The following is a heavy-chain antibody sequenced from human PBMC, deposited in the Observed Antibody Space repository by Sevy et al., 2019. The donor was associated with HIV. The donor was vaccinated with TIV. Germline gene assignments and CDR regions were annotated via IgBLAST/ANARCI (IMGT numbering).Heavy chain of an antibody. CDR1: GFTFSSYA. Sequence: GGSLRLSCAASGFTFSSYAMHWVRQAPGKGLEWVAVISYDGCNKYYADSVKGRFTISRDNSKNTLYLQMNSLRAEDTAAYYCARDLYSSGWYGGMDVWGQGTTVTVSS. CDR3: ARDLYSSGWYGGMDV. V-gene: IGHV3-30-3*01. D-gene: IGHD6-19*01. J-gene: IGHJ6*02. CDR2: ISYDGCNK.